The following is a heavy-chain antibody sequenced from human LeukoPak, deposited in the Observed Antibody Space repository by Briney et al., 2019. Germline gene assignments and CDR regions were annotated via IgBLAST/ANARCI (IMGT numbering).Heavy chain of an antibody. CDR1: GFTFSTYC. CDR3: ALMRDGYTQ. D-gene: IGHD5-24*01. J-gene: IGHJ4*02. CDR2: IDRTSRHI. V-gene: IGHV3-21*01. Sequence: GGSLRLSCAASGFTFSTYCMNWVRQAPGTGLECVSSIDRTSRHIVSADSLTRPFNISRHNSKHTLYLQMNNLRAEDTAVYYCALMRDGYTQWGQGTLVTVSS.